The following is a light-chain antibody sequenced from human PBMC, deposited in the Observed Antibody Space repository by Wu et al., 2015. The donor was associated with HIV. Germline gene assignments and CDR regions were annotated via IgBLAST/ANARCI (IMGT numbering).Light chain of an antibody. J-gene: IGKJ1*01. Sequence: EIVLTQSPGTLSLSPGDRATLSCRASQSVSSNYVVWYQQKPGQAPRLLIYGASNRVTGIPDRFSGSGSGTDFTLTISRLDPEDFAVYYCQQYGSSPRTFGQGTKVEIK. CDR2: GAS. V-gene: IGKV3-20*01. CDR1: QSVSSNY. CDR3: QQYGSSPRT.